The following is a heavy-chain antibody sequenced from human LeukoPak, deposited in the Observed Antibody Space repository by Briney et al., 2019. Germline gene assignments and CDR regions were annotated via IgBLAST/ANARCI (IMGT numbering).Heavy chain of an antibody. CDR1: GSTFSSYW. V-gene: IGHV3-74*01. CDR3: ARTRAIAARPFDY. Sequence: PGGSLRLSCAASGSTFSSYWMHWVCQAPGKGLVWVSRINSDGSSTSYADSVKGRFTISRDNAKNTLYLQMNSLRAEDTAVYYCARTRAIAARPFDYWGQGTLVTVSS. J-gene: IGHJ4*02. D-gene: IGHD6-6*01. CDR2: INSDGSST.